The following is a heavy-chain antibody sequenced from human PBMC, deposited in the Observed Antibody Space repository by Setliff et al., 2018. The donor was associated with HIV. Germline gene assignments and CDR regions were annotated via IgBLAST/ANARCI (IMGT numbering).Heavy chain of an antibody. D-gene: IGHD3-3*01. CDR3: GKDYTRTFWEYNWYDL. CDR2: INGDGDSK. CDR1: GFTFNYHA. Sequence: GGSLRLSCVASGFTFNYHAMTWVRQAPGRGLEWVSGINGDGDSKYYADSVKGRFTISRDNSKDTLYLQMNDLRAEDTALYYCGKDYTRTFWEYNWYDLWGHVTQVTVSS. J-gene: IGHJ5*02. V-gene: IGHV3-23*01.